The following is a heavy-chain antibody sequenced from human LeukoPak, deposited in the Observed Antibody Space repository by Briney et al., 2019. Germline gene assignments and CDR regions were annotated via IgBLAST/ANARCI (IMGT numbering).Heavy chain of an antibody. CDR1: GYTFTGYY. CDR2: INPNSGGT. Sequence: ASVKVSCKASGYTFTGYYMHWVRQAPGQGLEWMGWINPNSGGTNYAQKFQGRVTMTRDTATSTAYMELSSLRADDTAVYYCARDRWGVNYYQYMDVWGKGTTVTVSS. J-gene: IGHJ6*03. CDR3: ARDRWGVNYYQYMDV. V-gene: IGHV1-2*02. D-gene: IGHD3-10*01.